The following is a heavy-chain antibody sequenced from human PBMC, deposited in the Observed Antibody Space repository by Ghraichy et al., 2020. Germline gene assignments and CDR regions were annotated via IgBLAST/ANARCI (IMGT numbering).Heavy chain of an antibody. CDR3: ARRVTTRFD. V-gene: IGHV3-21*01. D-gene: IGHD4-17*01. CDR2: ITGSGSFI. CDR1: EFTFSSYS. Sequence: GGSLRLSCVGSEFTFSSYSMNWVRQAPGKGLEWVSSITGSGSFIYYADSVKGRFTISRDNAKNSLYPQMDSLRVEDTAVYYCARRVTTRFDWGRGTLVTVSS. J-gene: IGHJ4*02.